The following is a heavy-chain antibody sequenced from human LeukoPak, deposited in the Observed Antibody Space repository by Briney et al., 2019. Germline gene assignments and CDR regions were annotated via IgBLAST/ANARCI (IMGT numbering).Heavy chain of an antibody. CDR1: GFNFSNYW. CDR2: INRDGSEK. J-gene: IGHJ4*02. Sequence: QSGGSLRLSCVASGFNFSNYWMSWVRQTPGKGLEWVANINRDGSEKYYVDSVEGQFTISRDNAKNSLFLQMNSLRVEDTAVYYCARRRGYSYGRNNYYFDYWGQGTLVTVSS. V-gene: IGHV3-7*03. CDR3: ARRRGYSYGRNNYYFDY. D-gene: IGHD5-18*01.